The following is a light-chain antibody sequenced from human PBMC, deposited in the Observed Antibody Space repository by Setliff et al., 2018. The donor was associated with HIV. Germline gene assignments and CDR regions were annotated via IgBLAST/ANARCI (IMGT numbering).Light chain of an antibody. Sequence: QSALAQPASVSGSPGQSITISCTGTSSDVGRYNLVSWYQQHPGKAPKLMIYQATKRPSGVSNRFSGSKSGNTSSLTISGLQAEDEADYYCCSNTGSNTDVFGTGTKVTVL. V-gene: IGLV2-23*01. CDR2: QAT. CDR1: SSDVGRYNL. CDR3: CSNTGSNTDV. J-gene: IGLJ1*01.